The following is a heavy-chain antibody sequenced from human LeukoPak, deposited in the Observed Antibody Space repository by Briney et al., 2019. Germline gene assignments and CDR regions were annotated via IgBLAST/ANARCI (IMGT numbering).Heavy chain of an antibody. Sequence: SQTLSLTCTVSGAAISSGTYYWSWIRQPAGKGLEWIGRIFTSGNTDYNPSLKSRVTISVDTSKNQFSLKLSSVTAADTAVYYCARAQYYYGSGSYRTFDYWGQGTLVTVSS. CDR2: IFTSGNT. CDR3: ARAQYYYGSGSYRTFDY. J-gene: IGHJ4*02. CDR1: GAAISSGTYY. D-gene: IGHD3-10*01. V-gene: IGHV4-61*02.